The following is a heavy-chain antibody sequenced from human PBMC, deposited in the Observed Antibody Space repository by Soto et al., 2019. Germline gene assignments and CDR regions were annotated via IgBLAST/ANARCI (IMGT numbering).Heavy chain of an antibody. CDR2: IRRSGDYT. Sequence: EVQLVESGGGLVMPGGSLRLSCIASGFSFSTYSMNWVRQAPGKGLEWVSSIRRSGDYTYYADSLKGRFTISRDNAKNSLSLQMIRLRAGDTAVYYCARSTSLGGMDVWGQGTTVTVSS. V-gene: IGHV3-21*01. J-gene: IGHJ6*02. D-gene: IGHD1-1*01. CDR3: ARSTSLGGMDV. CDR1: GFSFSTYS.